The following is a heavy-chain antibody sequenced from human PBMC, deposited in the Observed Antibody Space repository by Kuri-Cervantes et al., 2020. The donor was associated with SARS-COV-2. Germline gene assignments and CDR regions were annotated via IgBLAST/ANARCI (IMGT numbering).Heavy chain of an antibody. V-gene: IGHV4-38-2*01. D-gene: IGHD3-10*01. CDR2: IYHSGST. CDR1: GYSISSGYY. Sequence: SETLSLTCAVSGYSISSGYYWGWIRQPPGKGLEWIGSIYHSGSTYYNPSLKSRVTISVDTSKNQISLKLSSVTAADTAVYYCARGCGEWLRYWYFDLWGRGTLVTVSS. CDR3: ARGCGEWLRYWYFDL. J-gene: IGHJ2*01.